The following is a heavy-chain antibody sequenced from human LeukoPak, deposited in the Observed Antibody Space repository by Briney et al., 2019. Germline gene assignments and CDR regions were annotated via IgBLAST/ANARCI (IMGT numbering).Heavy chain of an antibody. V-gene: IGHV3-30-3*01. CDR2: ISYDGSNK. CDR1: GFTFSSYA. J-gene: IGHJ3*02. D-gene: IGHD1-7*01. Sequence: GRSLRLSCAASGFTFSSYAMHWVRQAPGKGLEWVAVISYDGSNKYYADSVKGRFTISRDNSKNTLYLQMNSLRAEDTAVYYCARDRGGRYNWNYVDAFDIWGQGTMVTVSS. CDR3: ARDRGGRYNWNYVDAFDI.